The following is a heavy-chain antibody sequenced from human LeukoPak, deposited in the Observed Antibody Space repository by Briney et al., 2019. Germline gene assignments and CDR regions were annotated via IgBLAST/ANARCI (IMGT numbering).Heavy chain of an antibody. J-gene: IGHJ3*02. CDR3: ARNLMTTVTTVGDAFDI. CDR1: GGSINSYY. V-gene: IGHV4-59*01. D-gene: IGHD4-11*01. Sequence: SETLSLTCTVSGGSINSYYWSWIRQPPGKGLEWIGYISYSGSTNYNPSLKSRVTISLDTSKNQFFLKLSSVTAADTALYYCARNLMTTVTTVGDAFDIWGQGTMVTVSS. CDR2: ISYSGST.